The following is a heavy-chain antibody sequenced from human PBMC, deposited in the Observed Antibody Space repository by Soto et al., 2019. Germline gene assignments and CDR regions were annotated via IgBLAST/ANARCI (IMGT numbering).Heavy chain of an antibody. Sequence: EVQLLESGGGLVQPGGSLRLSCAASGFTFSSYAMTWVRQAPGKGLEWVSLILGGSGKTYYADSVKGRFTISRDNSKNTLYLQMTRLRAEDSAVYYCVKGGPIGVSGADYWRQGTLVTVSS. D-gene: IGHD6-19*01. CDR1: GFTFSSYA. CDR2: ILGGSGKT. V-gene: IGHV3-23*01. CDR3: VKGGPIGVSGADY. J-gene: IGHJ4*02.